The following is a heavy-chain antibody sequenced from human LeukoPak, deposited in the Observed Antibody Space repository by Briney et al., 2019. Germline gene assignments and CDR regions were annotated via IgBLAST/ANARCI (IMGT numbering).Heavy chain of an antibody. J-gene: IGHJ6*02. CDR1: GFTFSSYS. CDR2: ISSSSSYI. V-gene: IGHV3-21*01. D-gene: IGHD5-24*01. CDR3: ARDSDGYNYYYYYGMDV. Sequence: PGGSLRLSCAASGFTFSSYSMNWVRQPPGKGLEWVSSISSSSSYIYYADSVKGRFTISRDNAKNSLYLQMNSLRAEDTAVYHCARDSDGYNYYYYYGMDVWGQGTTVTASS.